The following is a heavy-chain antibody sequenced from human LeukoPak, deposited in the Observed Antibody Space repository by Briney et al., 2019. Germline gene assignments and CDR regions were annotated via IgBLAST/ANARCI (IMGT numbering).Heavy chain of an antibody. CDR1: GFTFRSHA. Sequence: PGGSLRLSCVGSGFTFRSHAMSWVRQAPEKGLEFVSGIYENGGTTYYADSVKGRFSISRDNSKNTLYLQMDSLRGEDTAVYYCAKDFRIGYSAHFDYWAREPWSPSPQ. D-gene: IGHD2-21*01. V-gene: IGHV3-23*01. CDR2: IYENGGTT. CDR3: AKDFRIGYSAHFDY. J-gene: IGHJ4*02.